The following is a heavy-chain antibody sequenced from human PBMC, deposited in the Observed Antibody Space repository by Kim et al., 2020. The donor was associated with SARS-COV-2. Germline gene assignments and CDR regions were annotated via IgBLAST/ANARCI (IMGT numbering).Heavy chain of an antibody. D-gene: IGHD6-19*01. CDR3: ARAGLGGWSLSS. J-gene: IGHJ5*02. V-gene: IGHV1-46*01. Sequence: SYAKKFQGGVTMTRDTSTRTVYMELSSLRSEDTAVYYCARAGLGGWSLSSWGQGTLVTVSS.